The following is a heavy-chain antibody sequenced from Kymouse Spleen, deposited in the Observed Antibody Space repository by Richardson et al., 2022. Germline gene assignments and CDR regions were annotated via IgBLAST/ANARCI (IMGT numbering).Heavy chain of an antibody. Sequence: EVQLVESGGGVVRPGGSLRLSCAASGFTFDDYGMSWVRQAPGKGLEWVSGINWNGGSTGYADSVKGRFTISRDNAKNSLYLQMNSLRAEDTALYYCARDPYSSSWYGYYYYYGMDVWGQGTTVTVSS. V-gene: IGHV3-20*d01. D-gene: IGHD6-13*01. CDR2: INWNGGST. CDR3: ARDPYSSSWYGYYYYYGMDV. CDR1: GFTFDDYG. J-gene: IGHJ6*02.